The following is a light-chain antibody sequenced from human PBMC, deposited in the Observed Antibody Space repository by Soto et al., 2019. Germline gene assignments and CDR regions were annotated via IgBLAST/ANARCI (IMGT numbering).Light chain of an antibody. CDR3: QQYNNWPRIT. CDR2: GAS. CDR1: QGLRSN. J-gene: IGKJ5*01. V-gene: IGKV3-15*01. Sequence: EIVMTQSPATLSVSPGERVTLSCRASQGLRSNLALYQQRPGQAPRLLIYGASTRATGIPARFSGSGSGTEFTLTISSLQSEDFAVYYCQQYNNWPRITFGLGTRLEIK.